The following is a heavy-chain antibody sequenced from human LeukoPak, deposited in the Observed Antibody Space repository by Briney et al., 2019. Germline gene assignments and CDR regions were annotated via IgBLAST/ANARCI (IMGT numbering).Heavy chain of an antibody. V-gene: IGHV3-49*04. D-gene: IGHD3-10*01. J-gene: IGHJ6*03. CDR2: IRSKAYGGTT. Sequence: GGSLRLSCTASGFTFGDYAMSWVRQAPGKGLEWVGLIRSKAYGGTTEYAASVKGRFTISRDDSKSIAYLQMNSLKTEDTAVYYCTSSYGSGSYYSYYYYYMDVWGKGTTVTISS. CDR1: GFTFGDYA. CDR3: TSSYGSGSYYSYYYYYMDV.